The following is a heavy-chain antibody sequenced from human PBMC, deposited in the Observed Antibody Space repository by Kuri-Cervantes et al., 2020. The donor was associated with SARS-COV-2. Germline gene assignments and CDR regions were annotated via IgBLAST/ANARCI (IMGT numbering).Heavy chain of an antibody. CDR3: ATHYDFWSAFDY. D-gene: IGHD3-3*01. CDR2: IYHSGST. CDR1: GYSISSGYY. V-gene: IGHV4-38-2*02. Sequence: CTVSGYSISSGYYWGWIRQPPGKGLEWIGSIYHSGSTYYNPSLKSRVTISVDTSKNQFSLKLSSVTAADTAVYYCATHYDFWSAFDYWGQGTLVTVSS. J-gene: IGHJ4*02.